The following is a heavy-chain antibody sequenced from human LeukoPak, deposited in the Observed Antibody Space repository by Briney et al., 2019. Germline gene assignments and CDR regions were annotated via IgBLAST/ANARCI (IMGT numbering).Heavy chain of an antibody. Sequence: GGSLRLSCAASGFTFSSYGMHWVRQAPGKGLEWVAAISYDGSNKYYADSVKGRFTISRDNSKSTLYLQMNSLRAEDTAVYYCAKGGEQWLVLDYWGQGTLVTVSS. J-gene: IGHJ4*02. D-gene: IGHD6-19*01. V-gene: IGHV3-30*18. CDR2: ISYDGSNK. CDR3: AKGGEQWLVLDY. CDR1: GFTFSSYG.